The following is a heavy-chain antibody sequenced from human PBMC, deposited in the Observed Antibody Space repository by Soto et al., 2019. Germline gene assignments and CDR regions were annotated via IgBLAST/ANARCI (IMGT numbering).Heavy chain of an antibody. D-gene: IGHD3-10*01. CDR1: GFTFSSYS. CDR3: AARPGSYYYGSGSWGYYYGMDV. J-gene: IGHJ6*02. V-gene: IGHV3-21*01. Sequence: GGSLRLSCAASGFTFSSYSMNWVRQAPGKGLEWVSSISSSSSYIYYADSVKGRFTISRDNAKNSLYLQMNSLRAEDTAVYYCAARPGSYYYGSGSWGYYYGMDVWGQGTTVTVSS. CDR2: ISSSSSYI.